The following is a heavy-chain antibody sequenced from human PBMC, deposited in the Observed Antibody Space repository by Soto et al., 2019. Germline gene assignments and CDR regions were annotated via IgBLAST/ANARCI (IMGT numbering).Heavy chain of an antibody. J-gene: IGHJ4*02. D-gene: IGHD3-10*01. V-gene: IGHV4-59*08. Sequence: SESLSLTCTVSGDSTNPYYWSCIGQPPGKGLEWIRYIHASGSTHYNPSLRSRATISLDTSKIQFSLNLSSVTAADTAVYYCGRHCTAHDSEPYRGLRTLVAVS. CDR1: GDSTNPYY. CDR3: GRHCTAHDSEPY. CDR2: IHASGST.